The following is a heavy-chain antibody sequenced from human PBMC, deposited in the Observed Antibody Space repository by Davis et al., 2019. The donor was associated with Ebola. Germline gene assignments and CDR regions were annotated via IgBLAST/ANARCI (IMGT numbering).Heavy chain of an antibody. CDR3: ARWASGSEVQGLDY. D-gene: IGHD3-10*01. J-gene: IGHJ4*02. CDR2: ISGSGGST. Sequence: GESLKISCAASGFTFSSYAMSWVRQAPGKGLEWVSAISGSGGSTYYADSVKGRFTISRDNSKNTLYLQMNSLRAEDTAVYYCARWASGSEVQGLDYWGQGTLVTVSS. CDR1: GFTFSSYA. V-gene: IGHV3-23*01.